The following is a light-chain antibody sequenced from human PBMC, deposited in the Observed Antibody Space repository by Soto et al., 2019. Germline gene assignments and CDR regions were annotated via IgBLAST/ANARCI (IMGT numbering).Light chain of an antibody. CDR1: QDISTY. V-gene: IGKV1-27*01. CDR2: AAY. Sequence: DIQMTQAPSSLSASVGDRVTITCRARQDISTYLAWYQQKPGKVPKLLISAAYTLQSGVPPRFSGSGSGTDFTLTISSLQSEDVATYHCQKYDNAPLTFGGGTKVEIK. J-gene: IGKJ4*01. CDR3: QKYDNAPLT.